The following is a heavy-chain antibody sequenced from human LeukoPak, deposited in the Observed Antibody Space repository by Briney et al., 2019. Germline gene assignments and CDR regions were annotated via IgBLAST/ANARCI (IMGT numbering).Heavy chain of an antibody. D-gene: IGHD2-2*01. Sequence: GESLKISCKGSGYDFSTYWIGWVRQMPGQGLEWMGIIYPGDSDTRNSPSLQGQDTISADKSISTVYLQWSSLKASDTAMYYCARDGPVPATADAFDIWGQGTMVTVSS. CDR1: GYDFSTYW. J-gene: IGHJ3*02. CDR3: ARDGPVPATADAFDI. V-gene: IGHV5-51*01. CDR2: IYPGDSDT.